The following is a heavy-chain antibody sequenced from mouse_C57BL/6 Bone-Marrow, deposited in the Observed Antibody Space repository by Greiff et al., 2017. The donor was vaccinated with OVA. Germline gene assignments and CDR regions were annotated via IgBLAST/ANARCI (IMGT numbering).Heavy chain of an antibody. CDR3: ARRDWFAY. CDR1: GYTFTSYG. Sequence: QVQLQQSGAELARPGASVKLSCKASGYTFTSYGISWVKQRTGQGLEWIGEIYPRSGNTYYNEKFKGKATLTADKSSSTAYMELRSLTSEDSAVYFCARRDWFAYWGQGTRVTVSA. J-gene: IGHJ3*01. V-gene: IGHV1-81*01. CDR2: IYPRSGNT.